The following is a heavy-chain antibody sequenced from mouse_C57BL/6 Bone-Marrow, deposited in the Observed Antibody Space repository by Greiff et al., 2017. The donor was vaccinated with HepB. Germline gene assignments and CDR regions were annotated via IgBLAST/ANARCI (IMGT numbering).Heavy chain of an antibody. J-gene: IGHJ4*01. Sequence: QVHVKQSGAELARPGASVKMSCKASGYTFTSYTMHWVKQRPGQGLEWIGYINPSSGYTKYNQKFKDKATLTADKSSSTAYMQLSSLTSEDSAVYYCARASYYYGSSYAMDYWGQGTSVTVSS. CDR3: ARASYYYGSSYAMDY. D-gene: IGHD1-1*01. CDR1: GYTFTSYT. CDR2: INPSSGYT. V-gene: IGHV1-4*01.